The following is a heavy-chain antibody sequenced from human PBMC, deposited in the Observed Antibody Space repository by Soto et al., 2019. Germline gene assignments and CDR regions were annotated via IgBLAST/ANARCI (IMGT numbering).Heavy chain of an antibody. J-gene: IGHJ3*01. V-gene: IGHV4-30-4*08. Sequence: QVQLQESGPGLVKPSETLSLTCTVSGASISSGDYYWSWIRQSPGKGLQWNGYIFHSGETYYTPSLESRLSISIDASKNQLSLNLNSVTAADTAVYFCARSHYVLGAFDVGGPGTVVTVSS. CDR3: ARSHYVLGAFDV. CDR1: GASISSGDYY. D-gene: IGHD3-10*02. CDR2: IFHSGET.